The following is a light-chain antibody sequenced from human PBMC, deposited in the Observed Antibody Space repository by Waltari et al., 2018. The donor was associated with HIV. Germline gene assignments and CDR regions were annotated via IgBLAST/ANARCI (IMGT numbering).Light chain of an antibody. CDR2: SDT. J-gene: IGLJ3*02. V-gene: IGLV1-40*01. CDR1: RSHIGAGTD. CDR3: AAWDDSLSGWV. Sequence: QSGLTQPPSVSGAPGQRVTISCTGSRSHIGAGTDVAWYQQLPGTAPKVVIYSDTNRPSGVPDRFSGFESGTSASLVITGLQAEDEADYYCAAWDDSLSGWVFGGGTKLTVL.